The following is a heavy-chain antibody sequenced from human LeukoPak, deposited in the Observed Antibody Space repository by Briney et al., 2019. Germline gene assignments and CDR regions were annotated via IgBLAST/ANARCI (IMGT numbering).Heavy chain of an antibody. CDR3: ARDIGELEWIFRGYYYYGMDV. CDR1: GYTLTNFG. V-gene: IGHV1-18*01. CDR2: ISAYNGNT. J-gene: IGHJ6*01. Sequence: GASVKVSCKASGYTLTNFGISWVRQAPGQRLEWMGWISAYNGNTNYAQNLQGRVTMTTDTSTSTAYMELRSLRSDDTAVYYCARDIGELEWIFRGYYYYGMDVWGQGTTVTVSS. D-gene: IGHD3-3*01.